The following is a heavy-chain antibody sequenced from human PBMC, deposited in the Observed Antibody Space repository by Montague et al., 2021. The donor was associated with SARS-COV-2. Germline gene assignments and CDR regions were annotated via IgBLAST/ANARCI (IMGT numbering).Heavy chain of an antibody. CDR2: ISSSSSYI. V-gene: IGHV3-21*01. CDR3: ARDPHITIFGVVRDYYYYYYMDV. Sequence: SLRLSCAASGFTFSSYSMNWVRQAPGKGLEWVSSISSSSSYIYYADSVXGLFTISRDNAKNSLYLQMNSLRAEDTAAYYCARDPHITIFGVVRDYYYYYYMDVWGKGTTVTVSS. D-gene: IGHD3-3*01. J-gene: IGHJ6*03. CDR1: GFTFSSYS.